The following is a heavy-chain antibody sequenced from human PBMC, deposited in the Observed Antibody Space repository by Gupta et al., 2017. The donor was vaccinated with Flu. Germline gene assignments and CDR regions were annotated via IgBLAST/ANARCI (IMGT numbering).Heavy chain of an antibody. D-gene: IGHD1-26*01. J-gene: IGHJ4*02. CDR3: ARADSGTYVRFDY. CDR2: IRSKNTI. Sequence: ARQEPVKGPAWVSFIRSKNTIYDAVNVKVRFTIAKDNDKNSLYLRRNSMRDEEVDLYSCARADSGTYVRFDYWGQGTLVTVSS. V-gene: IGHV3-48*02.